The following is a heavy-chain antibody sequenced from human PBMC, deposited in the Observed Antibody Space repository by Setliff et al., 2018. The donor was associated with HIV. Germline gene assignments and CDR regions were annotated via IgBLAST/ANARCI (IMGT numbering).Heavy chain of an antibody. CDR1: GGSISSSSYY. D-gene: IGHD3-22*01. V-gene: IGHV4-39*01. CDR2: IYSSGST. Sequence: LSLTCTVSGGSISSSSYYWGWIRQPPGKGLEGIGSIYSSGSTYYNPSLKSRVTISVDTSKNQFSLKLSSVTAADTSVYYCARPHSTIYYYVAFDIWGQGTMVTVSS. CDR3: ARPHSTIYYYVAFDI. J-gene: IGHJ3*02.